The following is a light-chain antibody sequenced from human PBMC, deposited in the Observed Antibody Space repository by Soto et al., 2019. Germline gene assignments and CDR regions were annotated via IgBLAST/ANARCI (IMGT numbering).Light chain of an antibody. J-gene: IGKJ3*01. Sequence: QSPCTLSLSKGERATLSCRASHIVDNDLSFYQQKPCQAPRLLIYGASTRATGIPASFIGNGSGTEFTLTASSLQPEDFAVYYCQQYNNWPFTFGPGTKVDIK. V-gene: IGKV3-15*01. CDR2: GAS. CDR3: QQYNNWPFT. CDR1: HIVDND.